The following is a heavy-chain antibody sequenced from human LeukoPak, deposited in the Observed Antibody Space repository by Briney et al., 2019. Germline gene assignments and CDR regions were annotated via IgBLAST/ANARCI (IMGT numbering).Heavy chain of an antibody. V-gene: IGHV4-39*01. D-gene: IGHD3-10*01. CDR3: ARLGRFGELSGWFDS. CDR2: IYYSEST. J-gene: IGHJ5*01. CDR1: GASISSSNYY. Sequence: SETLSLTCTVSGASISSSNYYWGWIRQPPGKGLEWIGSIYYSESTYYNPSLKSRVTISVDTSKNQFSLKLSSVTAADTAVYYCARLGRFGELSGWFDSWGQGTLVTVSS.